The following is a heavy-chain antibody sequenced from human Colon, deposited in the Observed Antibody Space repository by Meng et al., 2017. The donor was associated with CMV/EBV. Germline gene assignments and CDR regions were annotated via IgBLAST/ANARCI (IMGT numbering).Heavy chain of an antibody. J-gene: IGHJ4*02. D-gene: IGHD6-13*01. CDR2: ISSSSDII. CDR3: ARELYSSPDY. CDR1: GFTFGDYA. Sequence: GGSLRLSCIASGFTFGDYAMNWVRQTPGKGLEWLAYISSSSDIIYYSESVKGRFTISRDNAKKSFYLQMNSLRIGDTAVYYCARELYSSPDYWGQGTLVTVSS. V-gene: IGHV3-48*03.